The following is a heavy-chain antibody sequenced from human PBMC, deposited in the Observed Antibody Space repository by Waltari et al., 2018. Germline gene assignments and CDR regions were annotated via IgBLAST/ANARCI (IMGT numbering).Heavy chain of an antibody. V-gene: IGHV4-61*01. CDR3: AGKVVPAALEGFDY. D-gene: IGHD2-2*01. J-gene: IGHJ4*02. CDR1: GGSVSSGSYY. CDR2: FYYSGST. Sequence: QVQLQESGPGLVKPSETLSLTCTVSGGSVSSGSYYWSWIRQPPGKGRELIWYFYYSGSTNYNPSLKSRVTISVDTSKNQFSLKLSSVTAADTAVYYCAGKVVPAALEGFDYWGQGTLVTVSS.